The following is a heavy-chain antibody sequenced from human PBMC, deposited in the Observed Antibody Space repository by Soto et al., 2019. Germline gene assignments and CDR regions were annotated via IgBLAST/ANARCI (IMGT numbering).Heavy chain of an antibody. D-gene: IGHD2-15*01. Sequence: ASVKVSCKASGYTFTTYALHWVRQAPGQRLEWMGWINAGSADIKYSQKFQGRVTITRDTSASTVYMELSSLRSEDTAVYYCARVCSRGNCYVFFDYCGQVSLVTVSS. CDR3: ARVCSRGNCYVFFDY. J-gene: IGHJ4*02. CDR2: INAGSADI. CDR1: GYTFTTYA. V-gene: IGHV1-3*01.